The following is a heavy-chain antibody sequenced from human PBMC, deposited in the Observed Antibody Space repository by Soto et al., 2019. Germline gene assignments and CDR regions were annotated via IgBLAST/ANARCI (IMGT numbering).Heavy chain of an antibody. J-gene: IGHJ4*02. CDR2: LNSDGSST. CDR3: VRTSLVVAAATREDY. Sequence: EVQLVESGGGLVQPGESLRLSCAASGFTFSSYWMHWVSQAPGKGRVWVSRLNSDGSSTIYAGSVKGRFTISRANAKNTLDLQMNSLRAEDTAGYYCVRTSLVVAAATREDYWGQGTLVTVSS. V-gene: IGHV3-74*01. D-gene: IGHD2-15*01. CDR1: GFTFSSYW.